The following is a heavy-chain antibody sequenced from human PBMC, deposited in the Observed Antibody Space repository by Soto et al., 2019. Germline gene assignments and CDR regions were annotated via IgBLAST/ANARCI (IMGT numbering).Heavy chain of an antibody. Sequence: QVQLVQSGPEVKKPGASVKVSCQASGYTFSNYGISWVRQAPGQGLEWMGWIGPYNGNTDYAQNFQGSVTMTRDTSTNTAYMELRSLRSDDTALYYCARCYCSIGSCYTCWHFDLWGRGALLTVSS. V-gene: IGHV1-18*01. D-gene: IGHD2-15*01. J-gene: IGHJ2*01. CDR3: ARCYCSIGSCYTCWHFDL. CDR2: IGPYNGNT. CDR1: GYTFSNYG.